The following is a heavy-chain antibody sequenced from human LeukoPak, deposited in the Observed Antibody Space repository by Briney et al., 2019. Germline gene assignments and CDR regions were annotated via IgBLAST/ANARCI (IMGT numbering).Heavy chain of an antibody. CDR1: GYTLSSYY. Sequence: ASVKVSCKASGYTLSSYYIHWVRQAPGQGLEWMGIIDPSVGTTTYAQKFQGRVTMTRDASTSTVYMELSSLRSEDTAVYYCAREIPTTEYSSSSGQFDYWGQGTLVTVSS. J-gene: IGHJ4*02. CDR3: AREIPTTEYSSSSGQFDY. CDR2: IDPSVGTT. D-gene: IGHD6-6*01. V-gene: IGHV1-46*01.